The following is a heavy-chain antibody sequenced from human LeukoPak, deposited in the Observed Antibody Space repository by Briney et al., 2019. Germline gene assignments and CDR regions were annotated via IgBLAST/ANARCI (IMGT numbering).Heavy chain of an antibody. CDR1: GGTFSSYT. J-gene: IGHJ4*02. V-gene: IGHV1-69*04. CDR3: ARDDDTLWKYPVC. CDR2: IIPILGIA. Sequence: SVKVSCKASGGTFSSYTISWVRQAPGQGLEWMGRIIPILGIANYAQKFQGRVTITADKSTSTAYMELSSLRSEDTAVYYCARDDDTLWKYPVCWGQGTLVTVSS. D-gene: IGHD1-7*01.